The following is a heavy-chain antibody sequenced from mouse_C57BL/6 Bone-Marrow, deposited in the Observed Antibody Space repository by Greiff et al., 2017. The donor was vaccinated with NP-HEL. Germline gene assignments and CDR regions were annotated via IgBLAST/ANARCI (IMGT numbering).Heavy chain of an antibody. CDR2: IDPYDSYT. Sequence: VQLQQPGAELVMPGASVKLSCKASGYTFTSYWMHWVKQRPGQGLEWIGEIDPYDSYTNYNQKFKGKSTLTVDQSSSTAYMQLISLTSEDSAVYYCARERGYYYGSSSLAYGGQGTLVTVSA. V-gene: IGHV1-69*01. CDR1: GYTFTSYW. J-gene: IGHJ3*01. D-gene: IGHD1-1*01. CDR3: ARERGYYYGSSSLAY.